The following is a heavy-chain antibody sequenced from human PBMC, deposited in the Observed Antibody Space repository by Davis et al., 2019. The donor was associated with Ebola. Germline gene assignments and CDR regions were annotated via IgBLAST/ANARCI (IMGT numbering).Heavy chain of an antibody. CDR2: IWYDGSNK. D-gene: IGHD6-13*01. J-gene: IGHJ4*02. CDR3: ARGAGYSSSWSDY. V-gene: IGHV3-33*08. CDR1: GFTFSSYG. Sequence: GESLKISCAASGFTFSSYGMHWVRQAPGKGLEWVAVIWYDGSNKYYADSVKGRFTISRDNSKNTLYLQMNSLRAEETAVYYCARGAGYSSSWSDYWGQGTLVTVSS.